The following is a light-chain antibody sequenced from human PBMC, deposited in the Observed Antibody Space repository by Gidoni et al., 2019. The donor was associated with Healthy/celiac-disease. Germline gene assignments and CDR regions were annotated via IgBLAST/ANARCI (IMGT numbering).Light chain of an antibody. CDR3: QHLGT. CDR2: DAS. CDR1: QSVSSY. J-gene: IGKJ3*01. Sequence: EIVLTQSPATLSLHQGERDTLPCRASQSVSSYLAWYQQKPGQAPRLLIYDASNRATGIPARFSGSGSGTDFTLTISSLEPEDFAVYYCQHLGTFGPGTKVDIK. V-gene: IGKV3-11*01.